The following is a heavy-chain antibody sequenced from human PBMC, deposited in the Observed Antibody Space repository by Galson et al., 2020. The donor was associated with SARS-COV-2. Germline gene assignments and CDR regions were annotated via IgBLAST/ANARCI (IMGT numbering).Heavy chain of an antibody. J-gene: IGHJ5*02. D-gene: IGHD5-12*01. V-gene: IGHV1-2*02. CDR2: INPNSGGT. Sequence: ASVKVSCKASGYTFTGYYMHWVRQAPGQGLEWMGWINPNSGGTNYAQKFQGRVTMTRDTSINTAYMELSRLRSDDTAVYYCAREEAPYRSWFDPWGQGTLVTVSS. CDR1: GYTFTGYY. CDR3: AREEAPYRSWFDP.